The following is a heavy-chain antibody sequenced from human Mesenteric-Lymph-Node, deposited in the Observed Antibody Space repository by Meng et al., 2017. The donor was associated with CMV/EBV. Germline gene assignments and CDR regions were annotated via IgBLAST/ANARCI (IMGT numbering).Heavy chain of an antibody. CDR3: ASGYCSSYDCRTEYYYGMDV. V-gene: IGHV3-30*04. CDR1: GFTFSSYA. Sequence: GESLKISCAASGFTFSSYAMHWVRQAPGKGLEWVAVISYDGSNKYYADSVKGRFTISRDNSKNTLYLQMNSLRAEDTAVYYCASGYCSSYDCRTEYYYGMDVWGQGTSVTVSS. J-gene: IGHJ6*02. D-gene: IGHD2-2*01. CDR2: ISYDGSNK.